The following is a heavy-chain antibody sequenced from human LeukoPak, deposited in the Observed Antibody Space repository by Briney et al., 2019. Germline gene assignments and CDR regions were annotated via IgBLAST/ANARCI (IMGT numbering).Heavy chain of an antibody. V-gene: IGHV4-39*07. CDR1: DGSISSSSYY. CDR3: ARQASPPLYYFDY. J-gene: IGHJ4*02. Sequence: SETLSLTCTVSDGSISSSSYYWGWLRQPPGKGLEWIGNLYYDGSTYYNPSLKSRVTISVDTSKNQFSLKLSSVTAADTAVYYCARQASPPLYYFDYWGQGTLVTVSS. D-gene: IGHD2-2*01. CDR2: LYYDGST.